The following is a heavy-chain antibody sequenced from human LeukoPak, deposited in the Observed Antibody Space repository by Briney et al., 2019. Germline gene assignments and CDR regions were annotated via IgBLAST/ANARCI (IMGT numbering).Heavy chain of an antibody. J-gene: IGHJ5*02. CDR1: GGSFSGYY. V-gene: IGHV4-34*01. D-gene: IGHD4-17*01. Sequence: SETLSLTCAVYGGSFSGYYWSWIRQPPGKGLEWIGEINHSGSTNYNPSLKSRVTISVDTSKNQFSLKLSSVTAADAAVYYCASGSHDYGDLNNWFDPWGQGTLVTVSS. CDR3: ASGSHDYGDLNNWFDP. CDR2: INHSGST.